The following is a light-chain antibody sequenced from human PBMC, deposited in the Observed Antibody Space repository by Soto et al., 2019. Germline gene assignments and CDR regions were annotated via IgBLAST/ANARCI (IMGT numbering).Light chain of an antibody. J-gene: IGLJ1*01. CDR2: EVY. CDR1: SSDVGGYNY. CDR3: SSYVGTNSYV. V-gene: IGLV2-8*01. Sequence: QSVLTQPPSASGSPGQSVTISCTGTSSDVGGYNYVSWYQQHPGKAPKLIIYEVYKRPSRVPDRFSGSKSGNTAALTVSGLQAEDEADYYCSSYVGTNSYVFGTGTKVTVL.